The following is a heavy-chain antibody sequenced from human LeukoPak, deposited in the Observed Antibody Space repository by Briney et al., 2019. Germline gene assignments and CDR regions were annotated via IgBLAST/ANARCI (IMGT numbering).Heavy chain of an antibody. CDR3: ARDVSNWNDLDY. V-gene: IGHV3-33*01. J-gene: IGHJ4*02. Sequence: PGGSLRLSCAASGFTFSSYGMHWVRQAPGKGLEWVAVIWYDGSNKYYADSVKGRFTISRDNSKNTLYLQMNSLRAEDTAVYYCARDVSNWNDLDYWGQGTLVTVSS. D-gene: IGHD1-1*01. CDR2: IWYDGSNK. CDR1: GFTFSSYG.